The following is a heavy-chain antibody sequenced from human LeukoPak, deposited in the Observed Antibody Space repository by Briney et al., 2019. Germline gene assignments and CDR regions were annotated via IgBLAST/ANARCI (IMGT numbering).Heavy chain of an antibody. J-gene: IGHJ3*02. V-gene: IGHV1-2*02. CDR3: ARKSGYSGYDSDAFDI. CDR1: GYTFTGYY. D-gene: IGHD5-12*01. CDR2: INPYSGGT. Sequence: GASVKVSCKASGYTFTGYYMHWVRQAPGQGLEWLGWINPYSGGTNYAQRFQGSVTMTTDTSISTAYMEVSRLRSDDTAVYYCARKSGYSGYDSDAFDIWAKGQWSPSLQ.